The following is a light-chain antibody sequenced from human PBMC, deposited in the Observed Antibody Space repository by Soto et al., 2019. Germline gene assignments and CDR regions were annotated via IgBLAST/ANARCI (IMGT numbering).Light chain of an antibody. CDR3: GSWDSSLSAYV. J-gene: IGLJ1*01. CDR1: SSNIGGSS. V-gene: IGLV1-51*01. Sequence: QSVLTQPPSLSAAPGQKVTISCSGSSSNIGGSSVSWYQQLPGTAPKLLIYDDNKRPSGIPDRFSGSKSGTSATLGITGFQTGDEADYYCGSWDSSLSAYVFGTGTKVTVL. CDR2: DDN.